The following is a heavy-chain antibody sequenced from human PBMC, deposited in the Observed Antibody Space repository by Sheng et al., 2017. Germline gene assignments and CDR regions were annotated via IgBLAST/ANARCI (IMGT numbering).Heavy chain of an antibody. J-gene: IGHJ4*01. CDR1: GDSISSGTHW. CDR3: ARDDVDTTMDK. CDR2: SILVVSP. D-gene: IGHD5-18*01. Sequence: QVQLQESGPGLVKPSQTLSLTCTVSGDSISSGTHWWSWIRATRRGGREVHWAASILVVSPTTTLPQESTSHFYETRPRTSSPSRLSSVTAADTAVYYCARDDVDTTMDKWGRGRLVTVSS. V-gene: IGHV4-61*02.